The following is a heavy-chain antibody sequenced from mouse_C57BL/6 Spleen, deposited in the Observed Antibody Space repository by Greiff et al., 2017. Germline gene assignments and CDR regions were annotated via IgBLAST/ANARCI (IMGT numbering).Heavy chain of an antibody. Sequence: EVKLVESGGGLVKPGGSLKLSCAASGFTFSDYGMHWVRQAPEKGLEWVAYISSGSSTIYYADTVKGRFTISRDNAKNTLFLQMTSLRSEDTAMYYCARNLNWDVWFAYWGQGTLVTVSA. CDR2: ISSGSSTI. D-gene: IGHD4-1*01. J-gene: IGHJ3*01. CDR1: GFTFSDYG. V-gene: IGHV5-17*01. CDR3: ARNLNWDVWFAY.